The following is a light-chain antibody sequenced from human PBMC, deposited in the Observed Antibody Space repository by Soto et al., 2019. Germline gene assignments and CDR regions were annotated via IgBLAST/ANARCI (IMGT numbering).Light chain of an antibody. V-gene: IGLV2-14*02. CDR2: EAT. CDR3: SAYAGSNTFV. CDR1: SGDVGTYDL. J-gene: IGLJ1*01. Sequence: QSALTQPASVSGSPGQSITISCTGTSGDVGTYDLVSWYQHHPGAAPKLMIYEATRRPSGISNRFSGSKSGNTASLTVSGLQADDEADYYCSAYAGSNTFVFGTGTKLTVL.